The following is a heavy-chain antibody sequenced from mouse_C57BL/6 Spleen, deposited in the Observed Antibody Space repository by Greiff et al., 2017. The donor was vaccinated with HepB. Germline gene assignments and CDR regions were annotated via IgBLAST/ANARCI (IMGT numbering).Heavy chain of an antibody. CDR3: ARFPGGSSIYWYFDV. CDR2: INPSSGYT. CDR1: GYTFTSYT. D-gene: IGHD1-1*01. Sequence: VQLQQSGAELARPGASVKMSCKASGYTFTSYTMHWVKQRPGQGLEWIGYINPSSGYTKYNQKFKDKATLTADKSSITAYMQLSSLTSEDSAVYYCARFPGGSSIYWYFDVWGTGTTVTVSS. J-gene: IGHJ1*03. V-gene: IGHV1-4*01.